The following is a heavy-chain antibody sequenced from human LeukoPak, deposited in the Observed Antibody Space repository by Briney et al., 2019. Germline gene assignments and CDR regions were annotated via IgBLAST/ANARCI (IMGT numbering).Heavy chain of an antibody. J-gene: IGHJ4*02. CDR1: GGSISSSSYY. CDR2: IYYSGST. Sequence: SETLSLTCTVSGGSISSSSYYWGWIRQPPGKGLEWIGSIYYSGSTYYDPSLKSRVTISVDTSKNQFSLKLSSVTAADTAVYYCARPSGYCCSTSCRRGYFDYWGQGTLVTVSS. CDR3: ARPSGYCCSTSCRRGYFDY. V-gene: IGHV4-39*01. D-gene: IGHD2-2*01.